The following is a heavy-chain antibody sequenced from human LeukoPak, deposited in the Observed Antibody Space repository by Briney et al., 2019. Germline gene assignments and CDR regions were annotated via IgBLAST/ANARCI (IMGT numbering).Heavy chain of an antibody. D-gene: IGHD6-13*01. Sequence: PGGSLRLSCAASGFTFSDYYMSWIRRAPGKGLEWVSYISSSSTYTNYADSVKGRFTISRDNAKNSLFLQMNSLRAEDTAVYYCARSYSSSWSNYWGQGTLVTVS. CDR1: GFTFSDYY. J-gene: IGHJ4*02. CDR3: ARSYSSSWSNY. CDR2: ISSSSTYT. V-gene: IGHV3-11*03.